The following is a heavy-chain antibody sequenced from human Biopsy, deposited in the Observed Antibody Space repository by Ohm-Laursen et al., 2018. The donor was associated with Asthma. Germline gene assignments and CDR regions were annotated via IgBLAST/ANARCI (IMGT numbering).Heavy chain of an antibody. CDR2: IYYSGTT. CDR3: VRGSSSWHHGPFHYYYGLDV. D-gene: IGHD6-13*01. Sequence: SDTLSLTCTVSGASSITTTNYWAWIRQPPGERLEWVGSIYYSGTTIYNWSLKSRLSLSVDTSRNQFSLRLRSVTAADTAVYYCVRGSSSWHHGPFHYYYGLDVWGQGTTATVSS. CDR1: GASSITTTNY. J-gene: IGHJ6*02. V-gene: IGHV4-39*01.